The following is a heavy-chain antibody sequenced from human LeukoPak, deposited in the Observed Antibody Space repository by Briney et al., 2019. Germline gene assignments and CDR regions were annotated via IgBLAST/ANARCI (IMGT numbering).Heavy chain of an antibody. V-gene: IGHV3-72*01. CDR2: SRDKAKSYTT. CDR3: ARVGSVAGSDYLDF. Sequence: GGSLRLSCAVSGFTFSDYFLDWVRQAPGKGLEWVGRSRDKAKSYTTEYGASVKGRFSISRDDSKTTLLLQMNSLKTEDTAVYYCARVGSVAGSDYLDFWGQGTQVTVSS. D-gene: IGHD6-19*01. J-gene: IGHJ4*02. CDR1: GFTFSDYF.